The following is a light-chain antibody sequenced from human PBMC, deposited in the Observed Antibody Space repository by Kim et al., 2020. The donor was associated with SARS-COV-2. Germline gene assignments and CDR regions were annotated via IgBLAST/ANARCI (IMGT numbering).Light chain of an antibody. CDR3: CSYAVTYTLV. Sequence: QSALTQPRSVSGSPGQSVTISCTGTGRDVGGYNYVSWYQYHPGKAPKLLIYDVTKRPSGVPDRFSGSKFGNTASLTISRLQPDDEADYYCCSYAVTYTLVFGGGTKVTVL. CDR1: GRDVGGYNY. J-gene: IGLJ3*02. V-gene: IGLV2-11*01. CDR2: DVT.